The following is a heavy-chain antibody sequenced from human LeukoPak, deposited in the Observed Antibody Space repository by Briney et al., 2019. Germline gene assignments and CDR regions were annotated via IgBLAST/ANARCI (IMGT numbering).Heavy chain of an antibody. V-gene: IGHV3-48*04. CDR2: ISSSSSTI. J-gene: IGHJ4*02. D-gene: IGHD5-24*01. CDR1: GFTFSSYS. Sequence: GGSLRLSCAASGFTFSSYSMNWVRQAPGKGLEWVSYISSSSSTIYYADSVKGRFTISRDNAKNSLYLQMNSLRAEDTAVYYCARDAGWLQPNPFDYWGRGTLVTVSS. CDR3: ARDAGWLQPNPFDY.